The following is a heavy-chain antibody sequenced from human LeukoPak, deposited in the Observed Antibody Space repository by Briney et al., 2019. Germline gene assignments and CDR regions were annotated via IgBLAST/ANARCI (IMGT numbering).Heavy chain of an antibody. CDR3: ARLPPAVVPAASFDP. V-gene: IGHV4-39*01. Sequence: SETLSLTCTVSGGSISSSSYYWGWIRQHPGKGLEWIGSIYYSGSTYYNPSLKSRVTISVDTSKNQFSLKLSSVTAADTAVYYCARLPPAVVPAASFDPWGQGTLVTVSS. CDR1: GGSISSSSYY. CDR2: IYYSGST. D-gene: IGHD2-2*01. J-gene: IGHJ5*02.